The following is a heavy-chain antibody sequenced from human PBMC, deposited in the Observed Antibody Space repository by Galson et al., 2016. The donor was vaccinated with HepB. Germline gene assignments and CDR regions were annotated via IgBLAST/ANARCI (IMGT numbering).Heavy chain of an antibody. V-gene: IGHV4-39*01. CDR2: VYYRGGTT. CDR1: DGSISSNSYY. J-gene: IGHJ6*02. Sequence: ETLSLTCSVSDGSISSNSYYWGWIRQPPGTGLEWIGSVYYRGGTTYYNSSLKSRVTISVDTSKNQLSLKLTSATAADTAVYYCVRGMDVWGPGTTVTVSS. CDR3: VRGMDV.